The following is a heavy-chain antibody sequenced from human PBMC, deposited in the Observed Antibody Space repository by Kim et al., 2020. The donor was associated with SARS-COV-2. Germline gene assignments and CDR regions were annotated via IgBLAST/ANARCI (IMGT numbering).Heavy chain of an antibody. Sequence: GGSLRLSCAASGFTFSSYGMHWVRQAPGKGLEWVAVIWYDGSNKYYADSVKGRFTISRDNSKNTLYLQMNSLRAEDTAVYYCARDCTAGRLLWIGELSSWGQGTLVTVSS. J-gene: IGHJ5*02. D-gene: IGHD3-10*01. CDR2: IWYDGSNK. V-gene: IGHV3-33*01. CDR3: ARDCTAGRLLWIGELSS. CDR1: GFTFSSYG.